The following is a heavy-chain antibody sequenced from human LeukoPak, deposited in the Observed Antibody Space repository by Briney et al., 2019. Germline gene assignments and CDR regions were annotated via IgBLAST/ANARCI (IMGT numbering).Heavy chain of an antibody. V-gene: IGHV4-39*07. CDR2: IYYSGST. CDR1: GGSISSSSYY. J-gene: IGHJ4*02. Sequence: PSETLSLTCTVSGGSISSSSYYWGWVRQPPGKGLEWIGSIYYSGSTYYNPSLKSRVTISVDTSKNQFSLKLSSVTAADTAVYYCARVNYDILTGYHHYYFDYWGQGTLVTVSS. D-gene: IGHD3-9*01. CDR3: ARVNYDILTGYHHYYFDY.